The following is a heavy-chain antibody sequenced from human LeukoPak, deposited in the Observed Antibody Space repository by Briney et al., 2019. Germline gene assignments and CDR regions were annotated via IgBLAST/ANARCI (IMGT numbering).Heavy chain of an antibody. V-gene: IGHV4-34*01. CDR2: INHSGST. Sequence: ASETLSLTCAVYGGSFSGYYWSWIRQPPGKGLEWIGEINHSGSTNYNPSLKSRVTISVDTSKNQFSLKLSSVTAADTAVYYCARGQYYDSSGYYSDAFDIWGQGTMVTVSS. CDR3: ARGQYYDSSGYYSDAFDI. J-gene: IGHJ3*02. D-gene: IGHD3-22*01. CDR1: GGSFSGYY.